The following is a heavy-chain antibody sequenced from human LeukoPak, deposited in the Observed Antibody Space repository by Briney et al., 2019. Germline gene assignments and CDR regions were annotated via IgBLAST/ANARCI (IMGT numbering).Heavy chain of an antibody. CDR3: ARMPDYYYYIDA. CDR2: IYHSGST. Sequence: SETLSLTCTVSGGSISSSSYYWGWIRQPPGKGLEWIGSIYHSGSTYYNPSLKSRVTISVDTSKNHFSLKLSSVTAADTAVYYCARMPDYYYYIDAWGKGTTITVSS. D-gene: IGHD2-2*01. J-gene: IGHJ6*03. CDR1: GGSISSSSYY. V-gene: IGHV4-39*02.